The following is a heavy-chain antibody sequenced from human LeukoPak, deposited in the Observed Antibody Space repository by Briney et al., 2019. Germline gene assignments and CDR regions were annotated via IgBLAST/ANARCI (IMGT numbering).Heavy chain of an antibody. CDR1: GGSISSYY. V-gene: IGHV4-4*07. CDR3: AKSMVRGVVDY. CDR2: IYTSGST. Sequence: PSETLSLTCTVSGGSISSYYWSWIRQPAGKGLEWIGRIYTSGSTNYNPSLKSRVTISVDTSKNQFSLKLSSVTAADTAVYYCAKSMVRGVVDYWGQGTLVTVSS. D-gene: IGHD3-10*01. J-gene: IGHJ4*02.